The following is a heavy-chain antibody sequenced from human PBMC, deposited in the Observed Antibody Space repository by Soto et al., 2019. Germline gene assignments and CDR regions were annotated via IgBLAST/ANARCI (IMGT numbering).Heavy chain of an antibody. D-gene: IGHD2-21*01. CDR3: VKVSFFAPGRGNLYAMDG. J-gene: IGHJ6*01. CDR1: EFTFADFA. Sequence: GGSLRLSCEASEFTFADFALPWVRLAPGKGLEWFSRSGWDPSKIAYADSVRGRFSISRDNAKNSLFLDMKNLRREDTAFYYCVKVSFFAPGRGNLYAMDGWGQGTTVTASS. V-gene: IGHV3-9*01. CDR2: SGWDPSKI.